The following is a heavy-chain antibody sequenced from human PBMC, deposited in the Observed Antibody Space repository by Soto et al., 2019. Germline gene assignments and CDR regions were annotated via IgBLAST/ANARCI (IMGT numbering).Heavy chain of an antibody. D-gene: IGHD3-22*01. J-gene: IGHJ4*02. V-gene: IGHV4-4*02. CDR2: IYHSGST. Sequence: PSETLSLTCAVSGGSISSSNWWSWVRQPPGKGLEWIGEIYHSGSTNYNPSLKSRVTISVDKSKNQFSLKLSSVTAADTAVYYCAKGLPYYYDSSGYYRDSYFDYWGQGTLVTVSS. CDR3: AKGLPYYYDSSGYYRDSYFDY. CDR1: GGSISSSNW.